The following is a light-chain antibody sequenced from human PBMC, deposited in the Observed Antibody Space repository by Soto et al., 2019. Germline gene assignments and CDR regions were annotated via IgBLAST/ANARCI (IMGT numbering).Light chain of an antibody. CDR2: DAS. V-gene: IGKV3-11*01. CDR3: QQRSNFIT. J-gene: IGKJ5*01. CDR1: QSVSSY. Sequence: EIVLTQSPATLSLSPGERAILSCRASQSVSSYLAWYQQKPGQAPRLLIYDASNRATGIPARFSGSGSGTDFTLTISSLEPEDFAVYYCQQRSNFITFGQGTRLEIK.